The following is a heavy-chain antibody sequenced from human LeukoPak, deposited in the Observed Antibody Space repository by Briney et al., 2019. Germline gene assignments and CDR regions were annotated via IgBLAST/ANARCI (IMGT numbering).Heavy chain of an antibody. D-gene: IGHD3-10*01. Sequence: NLPETLSLTCTVSGGSISSGSYYWGWIRQPPGKGLEWFGSIYYSGNTYYNGSLKSRVTISVDTSKNHFSLKLGSVTAADTAVYYCARLSYGSGSYYNFHFDYWGQGTLVNVSS. CDR3: ARLSYGSGSYYNFHFDY. V-gene: IGHV4-39*01. CDR2: IYYSGNT. J-gene: IGHJ4*02. CDR1: GGSISSGSYY.